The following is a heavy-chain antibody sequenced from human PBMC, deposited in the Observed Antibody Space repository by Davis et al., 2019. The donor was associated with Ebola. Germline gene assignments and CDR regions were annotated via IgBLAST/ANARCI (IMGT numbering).Heavy chain of an antibody. Sequence: ASVKVSCKASGYTFTSYGISWVRQAPGQGLEWMGWMNPNSGNTGYAQKFQGRVTMTRNTSISTAYMELSSLRSEDTAVYYCARVYAYRSYGDYANGMDVWGQGTTVTVSS. CDR3: ARVYAYRSYGDYANGMDV. V-gene: IGHV1-8*02. CDR2: MNPNSGNT. CDR1: GYTFTSYG. D-gene: IGHD4-17*01. J-gene: IGHJ6*02.